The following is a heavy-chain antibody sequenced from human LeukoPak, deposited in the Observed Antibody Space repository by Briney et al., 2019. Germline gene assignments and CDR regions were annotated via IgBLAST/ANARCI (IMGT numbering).Heavy chain of an antibody. D-gene: IGHD3-10*01. Sequence: GGSLTLSCIASRFNLNDHYMSWLRQATGKGLDWVSYISSSSRNIYYGDSVKSRFTISRDKAMNSLDLQLYSLRVYDTGVYYCARVLRTSMRRGSEISYYYAMDVWGQGTTVTVSS. CDR2: ISSSSRNI. CDR1: RFNLNDHY. CDR3: ARVLRTSMRRGSEISYYYAMDV. V-gene: IGHV3-11*01. J-gene: IGHJ6*02.